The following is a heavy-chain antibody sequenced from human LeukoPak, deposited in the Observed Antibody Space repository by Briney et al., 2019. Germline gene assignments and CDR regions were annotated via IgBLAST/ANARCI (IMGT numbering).Heavy chain of an antibody. J-gene: IGHJ4*02. V-gene: IGHV3-15*01. CDR3: TTDNHDTPSPDY. CDR1: GFTFSSYS. Sequence: GGSLRLSCAASGFTFSSYSMNWVRQAPGKGLEWVGRIKSKTDGGTTDYAAPVKGRFTISRDDSKNTLYLQMNSLKTEDTAVYYCTTDNHDTPSPDYWGQGTLVTVSS. CDR2: IKSKTDGGTT. D-gene: IGHD3-9*01.